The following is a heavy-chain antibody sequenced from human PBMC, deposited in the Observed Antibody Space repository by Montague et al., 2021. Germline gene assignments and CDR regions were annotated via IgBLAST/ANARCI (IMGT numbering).Heavy chain of an antibody. CDR1: GFTFGYYW. CDR3: ARGAAY. V-gene: IGHV3-7*04. J-gene: IGHJ4*02. CDR2: IIPDGGEQ. Sequence: SLRLSCAASGFTFGYYWMRWVRQAPGKGLECVANIIPDGGEQYYVDSVKGRFTISRDNSKNSLNLQMNSLRDEDTAVYFCARGAAYWGQGTLVTVS.